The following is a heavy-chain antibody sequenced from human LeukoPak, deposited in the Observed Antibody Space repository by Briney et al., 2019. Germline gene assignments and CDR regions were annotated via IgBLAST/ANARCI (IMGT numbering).Heavy chain of an antibody. CDR2: IYPDDSNT. D-gene: IGHD2/OR15-2a*01. CDR1: GYNFPIYW. V-gene: IGHV5-51*01. J-gene: IGHJ4*02. Sequence: GESLKISCQGSGYNFPIYWIGWVRQMPGQGLEWMGIIYPDDSNTIYGPSFQGQVTISADKSISTAYLQWSSLKASDTAMYYCGRPLSTQVVYWGQGTLVTVSS. CDR3: GRPLSTQVVY.